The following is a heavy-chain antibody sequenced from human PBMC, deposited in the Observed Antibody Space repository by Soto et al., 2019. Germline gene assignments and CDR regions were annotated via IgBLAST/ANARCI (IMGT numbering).Heavy chain of an antibody. V-gene: IGHV1-18*04. CDR2: ISAYNGDT. CDR1: GYTFTSYG. Sequence: QVQLVQSGAEVKKPGASVKVSCKASGYTFTSYGVTWVRQAPGQGLEWMGWISAYNGDTNYAQKLQGTVTMTTDTATRTAYMALRSLSSDDTAVYYCARGSWLRGDYFDYWGQGTLFTFSS. CDR3: ARGSWLRGDYFDY. D-gene: IGHD5-12*01. J-gene: IGHJ4*02.